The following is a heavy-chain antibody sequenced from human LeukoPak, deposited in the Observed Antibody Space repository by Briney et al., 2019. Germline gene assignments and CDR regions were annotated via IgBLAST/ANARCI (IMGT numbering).Heavy chain of an antibody. CDR3: ARGWSSYGMDV. CDR2: ISSSSSYI. J-gene: IGHJ6*02. Sequence: GGSQRLSCAASGFTFSSYSMNWVRQSPGKGLEWVSSISSSSSYIYYADSVKGRFTISRDNAKNSLYLQMNSLRAEDTAVYYCARGWSSYGMDVWGQGTTVTVSS. CDR1: GFTFSSYS. V-gene: IGHV3-21*01.